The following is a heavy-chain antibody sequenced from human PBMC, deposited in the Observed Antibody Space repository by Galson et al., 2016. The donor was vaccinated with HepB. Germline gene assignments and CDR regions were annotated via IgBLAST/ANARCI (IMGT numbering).Heavy chain of an antibody. CDR2: VYSGGNT. CDR1: GFNFPNAW. D-gene: IGHD2-15*01. J-gene: IGHJ1*01. Sequence: SLRLSCAACGFNFPNAWMSWVRQTPGKGLEWVSVVYSGGNTRYADSVRGRFTISRDNSTTTSYLQMNSLRAEDTAIYYWAAGNAVVVDWGQGTLVTVSS. V-gene: IGHV3-53*01. CDR3: AAGNAVVVD.